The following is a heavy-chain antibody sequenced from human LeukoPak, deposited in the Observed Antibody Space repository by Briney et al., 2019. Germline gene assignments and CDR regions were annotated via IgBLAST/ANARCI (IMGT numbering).Heavy chain of an antibody. D-gene: IGHD2-2*01. CDR2: IIPIFGTA. CDR1: GGTFSSYA. Sequence: SVKVSCKASGGTFSSYAISWVRQAPGQGLEWMGGIIPIFGTANYAQKFQGRVTITTDESTSTAYMELSSLRSEDTAVYYCALNPLGYCSSNSCPEYFQQWGQGTLVTVSS. V-gene: IGHV1-69*05. CDR3: ALNPLGYCSSNSCPEYFQQ. J-gene: IGHJ1*01.